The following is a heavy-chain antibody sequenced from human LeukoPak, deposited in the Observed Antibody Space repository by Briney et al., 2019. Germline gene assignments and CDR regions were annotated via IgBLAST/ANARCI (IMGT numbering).Heavy chain of an antibody. D-gene: IGHD3-16*01. CDR3: ASGGMGARKYYSDPFHY. J-gene: IGHJ4*02. CDR2: LYSAGST. CDR1: GFNVSSNY. V-gene: IGHV3-53*01. Sequence: GGSLRLTCAAPGFNVSSNYMSWVRQAPGKGLEWVSILYSAGSTYYADSVRGRFTISRDSSKNTVCLQMNSLRVEDTAVYYCASGGMGARKYYSDPFHYWGQGTLVTVSS.